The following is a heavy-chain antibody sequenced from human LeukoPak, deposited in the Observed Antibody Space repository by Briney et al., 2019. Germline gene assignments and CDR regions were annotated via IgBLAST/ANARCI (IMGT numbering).Heavy chain of an antibody. Sequence: SQTLSLTCTVSGGSISSGDYYWSWIRQHPMKGLEWIGYIYYSRTTYYNPSLESRVTISVDTSKNQFSLKLSSMTAADTAVYYCARVGSPITAFFDCWGQGTLVSVSS. CDR2: IYYSRTT. V-gene: IGHV4-31*03. D-gene: IGHD5-18*01. J-gene: IGHJ4*02. CDR3: ARVGSPITAFFDC. CDR1: GGSISSGDYY.